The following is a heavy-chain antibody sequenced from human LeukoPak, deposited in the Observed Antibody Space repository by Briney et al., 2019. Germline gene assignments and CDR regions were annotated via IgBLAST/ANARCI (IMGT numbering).Heavy chain of an antibody. J-gene: IGHJ6*02. Sequence: SETLSLTCAVYGGSFSGYYWSWIRQPPGKGLEWIGEINHSGSTNYNPSLKSRVTISVDTSKNQFSLKLSSVTAADTAVYYCARGYWGEYQLLSGGVWYYYGMDAWGQGTTVTVSS. D-gene: IGHD2-2*01. CDR2: INHSGST. CDR1: GGSFSGYY. CDR3: ARGYWGEYQLLSGGVWYYYGMDA. V-gene: IGHV4-34*01.